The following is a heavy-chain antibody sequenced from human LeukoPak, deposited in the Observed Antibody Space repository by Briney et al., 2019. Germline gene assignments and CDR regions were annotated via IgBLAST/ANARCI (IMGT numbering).Heavy chain of an antibody. Sequence: PSETLSLTCIVSGGSISSYNWNWIRQPPGKGLEWIGYMYNSGSTNNNPSLKSRVTMSVDTSKNQLSLKLSSVTAADTAVYYCARWGYYYDSSGYYRTGDYWGQGTLVTVSS. CDR2: MYNSGST. CDR3: ARWGYYYDSSGYYRTGDY. J-gene: IGHJ4*02. V-gene: IGHV4-59*12. CDR1: GGSISSYN. D-gene: IGHD3-22*01.